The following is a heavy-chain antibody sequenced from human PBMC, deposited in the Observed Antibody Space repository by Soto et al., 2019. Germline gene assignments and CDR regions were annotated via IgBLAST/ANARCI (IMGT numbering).Heavy chain of an antibody. CDR2: MNPNSGNT. J-gene: IGHJ4*02. V-gene: IGHV1-8*01. D-gene: IGHD3-16*02. CDR1: GYTFTIYD. CDR3: ARAGSSYDYIWGSYRYYDFDY. Sequence: ASVKVSCKASGYTFTIYDINWVRQATGQGLEWMGWMNPNSGNTGYAQKFQGRVTMTRNTSISTAYMELSSLRSEDTAVYYCARAGSSYDYIWGSYRYYDFDYWGQGTLVTVSS.